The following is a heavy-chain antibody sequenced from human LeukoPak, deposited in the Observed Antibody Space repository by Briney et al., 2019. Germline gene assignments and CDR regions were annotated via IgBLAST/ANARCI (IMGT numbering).Heavy chain of an antibody. V-gene: IGHV3-21*05. J-gene: IGHJ4*02. CDR3: AKDREQWLVLMAYFDY. D-gene: IGHD6-19*01. Sequence: PVQPLDSASVASSSSSYIYYADSLKGRFTISRDNAKNSLYLQMNSLRAEDTAVYYCAKDREQWLVLMAYFDYWGQGTLVTVSS. CDR2: ASSSSSYI.